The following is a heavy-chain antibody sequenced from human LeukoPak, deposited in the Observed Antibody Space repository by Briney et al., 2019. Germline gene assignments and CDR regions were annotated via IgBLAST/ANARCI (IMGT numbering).Heavy chain of an antibody. Sequence: ASVKVSCKASGYTFTGYYMHWVRQAPGQGPEWMGWINPNSGGTNYAQKFQGRVTMTRDTSISTAYMELSRLRSDDTAVYHCAREWDYGGNSDYWGQGTLVTVSS. D-gene: IGHD4-23*01. CDR3: AREWDYGGNSDY. CDR2: INPNSGGT. V-gene: IGHV1-2*02. CDR1: GYTFTGYY. J-gene: IGHJ4*02.